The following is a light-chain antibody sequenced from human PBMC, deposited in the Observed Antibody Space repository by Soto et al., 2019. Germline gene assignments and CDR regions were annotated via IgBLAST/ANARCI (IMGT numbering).Light chain of an antibody. CDR2: AAS. Sequence: DIQMTQSPSSLSASVGDRVSITCRASQTISSYLNWYQQKPGKAPKLLIYAASSLQSGVPSRFSGSGSGTEFTLTIISLQPEAFATYYCQHSYSTPGTFGQGTKLEIK. CDR1: QTISSY. CDR3: QHSYSTPGT. J-gene: IGKJ2*02. V-gene: IGKV1-39*01.